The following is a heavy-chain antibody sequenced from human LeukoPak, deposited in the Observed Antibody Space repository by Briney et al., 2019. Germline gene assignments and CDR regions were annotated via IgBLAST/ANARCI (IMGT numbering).Heavy chain of an antibody. Sequence: GGPLRLSCAASGFTFSSYWMSWVRQAPGKGLEWVANIKQDGSEKYCVDSVKGRFTISRDNAKNSLFLQMNSLRADDTAVYYCARAALFYHDTSGYLIWGQGTQVTVSS. V-gene: IGHV3-7*01. D-gene: IGHD3-22*01. CDR3: ARAALFYHDTSGYLI. CDR2: IKQDGSEK. J-gene: IGHJ4*02. CDR1: GFTFSSYW.